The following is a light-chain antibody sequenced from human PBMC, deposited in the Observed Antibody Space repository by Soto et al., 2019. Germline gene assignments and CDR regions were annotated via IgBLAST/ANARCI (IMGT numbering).Light chain of an antibody. Sequence: QSALTQPASVSGSPGQSITISCTGTSSDVGSYNLVSWYQQHPGKAPKLMIYEGSKRPSGVSNRFSGLKSGNTASLTISGLQAEVEADYYCCSYAGNSTSLFGIGTKVTVL. V-gene: IGLV2-23*01. CDR1: SSDVGSYNL. CDR2: EGS. CDR3: CSYAGNSTSL. J-gene: IGLJ1*01.